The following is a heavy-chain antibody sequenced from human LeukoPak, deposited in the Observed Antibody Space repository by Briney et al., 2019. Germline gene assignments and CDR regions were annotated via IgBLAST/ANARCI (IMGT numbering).Heavy chain of an antibody. CDR1: GFPFDDYA. J-gene: IGHJ6*02. Sequence: GRSLRLSCAASGFPFDDYAMFWVRPAPGKGLEWVSGISWDSKNIGYAASVKGRFTISRDNAKNSLYLQLHSLRPEDTAFYYCARGNRDSSGFYYYYGMDVWGQGTTVTVSS. CDR2: ISWDSKNI. D-gene: IGHD6-19*01. CDR3: ARGNRDSSGFYYYYGMDV. V-gene: IGHV3-9*01.